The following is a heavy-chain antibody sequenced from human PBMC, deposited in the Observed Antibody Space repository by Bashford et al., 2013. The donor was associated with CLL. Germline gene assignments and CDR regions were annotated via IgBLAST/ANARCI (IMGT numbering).Heavy chain of an antibody. CDR2: INSDGSST. Sequence: GSLRLSCAASWIPPSGSLRGSHVGPPSSEGKGLVWVSRINSDGSSTSYADSVKGRFTISRDNAKNTLYLQMNSLRAEDTAVYYCARGYYYDSSGYFPIDYWGQGTLVTVSS. J-gene: IGHJ4*02. CDR3: ARGYYYDSSGYFPIDY. V-gene: IGHV3-74*01. D-gene: IGHD3-22*01. CDR1: IPPSGSLRG.